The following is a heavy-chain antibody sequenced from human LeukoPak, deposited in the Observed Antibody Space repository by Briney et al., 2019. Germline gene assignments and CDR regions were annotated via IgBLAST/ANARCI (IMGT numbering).Heavy chain of an antibody. CDR1: EAPFGSNV. J-gene: IGHJ4*02. V-gene: IGHV1-69*05. Sequence: SSVKLSCKPSEAPFGSNVISWVRQAPGRGVEWMGGITSIFIAANYGQKFQGRMTITTNYATGTAYMELSSLRSEDTAVYFCASTMFVGRRAAMRGWGQGTLVTVAS. CDR2: ITSIFIAA. D-gene: IGHD3-3*01. CDR3: ASTMFVGRRAAMRG.